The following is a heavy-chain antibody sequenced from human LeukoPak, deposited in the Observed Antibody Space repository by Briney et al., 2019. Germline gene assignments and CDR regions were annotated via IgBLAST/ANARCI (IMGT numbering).Heavy chain of an antibody. D-gene: IGHD1-14*01. CDR1: GGSISTFY. J-gene: IGHJ1*01. V-gene: IGHV4-59*08. CDR3: ARGSPPGFCFQQ. CDR2: IYFSGST. Sequence: PSETLSLTCTVSGGSISTFYWSWIRQPPGKGLEWIGYIYFSGSTDYNPSLKSRVTIAMDTSKNQYSLTPSSVTAADTAVYYCARGSPPGFCFQQWGQGTLVTVSS.